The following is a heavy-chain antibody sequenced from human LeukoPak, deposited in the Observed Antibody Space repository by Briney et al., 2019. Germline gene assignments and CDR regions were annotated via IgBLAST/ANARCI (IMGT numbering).Heavy chain of an antibody. CDR1: GGSISSSSYY. Sequence: KPSETLSLTCTVSGGSISSSSYYWGWIRQPPGKGLEWIGSIYYSGNTHYNPSLKSRVTISVDTSKNQFSLNLSSVTAADTAVYYCARLRFSSGWNFDYWGQRTLVTVSS. J-gene: IGHJ4*02. D-gene: IGHD6-19*01. V-gene: IGHV4-39*01. CDR2: IYYSGNT. CDR3: ARLRFSSGWNFDY.